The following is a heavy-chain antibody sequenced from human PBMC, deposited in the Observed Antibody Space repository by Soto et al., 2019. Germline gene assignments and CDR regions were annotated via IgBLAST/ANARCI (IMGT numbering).Heavy chain of an antibody. CDR3: ARLISNTFDY. CDR2: IYSSGST. V-gene: IGHV4-59*08. D-gene: IGHD7-27*01. J-gene: IGHJ4*02. CDR1: GGSISNYY. Sequence: SETLSLTCTVSGGSISNYYWSWIRQPPGKGLEWIGYIYSSGSTNYNPSLNSRLTISVDSSKSQFSLKLSSVTAADTAVYYCARLISNTFDYWGQGSLVTVSS.